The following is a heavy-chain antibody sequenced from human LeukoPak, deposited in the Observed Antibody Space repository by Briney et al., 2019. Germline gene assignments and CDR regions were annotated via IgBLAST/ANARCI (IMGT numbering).Heavy chain of an antibody. D-gene: IGHD4-23*01. CDR2: IYYSGST. J-gene: IGHJ4*02. V-gene: IGHV4-59*08. CDR1: GGSISSYY. CDR3: ARHLGRELRWELGPFDY. Sequence: SETLSLTCTVSGGSISSYYWSWIRQPPGKGLEWIGYIYYSGSTNYNPSLKSRVTISVDTSKNQFSLKLSSVTAADTAVYYCARHLGRELRWELGPFDYWGQGTLVTVSS.